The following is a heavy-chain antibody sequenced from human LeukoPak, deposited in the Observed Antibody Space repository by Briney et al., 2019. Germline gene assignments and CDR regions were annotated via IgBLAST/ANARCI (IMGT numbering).Heavy chain of an antibody. J-gene: IGHJ4*02. CDR1: GGSTSSSSYY. CDR2: IYYSGST. CDR3: ADGYSYDIFDY. V-gene: IGHV4-39*01. Sequence: PSETLSLTCTVSGGSTSSSSYYWGWIRQPPGKGLEWIGSIYYSGSTYYNPSLKSRVTISVDTSKNQFSLRLNSVTAADTAVYYCADGYSYDIFDYWGQGTLVTVSS. D-gene: IGHD5-18*01.